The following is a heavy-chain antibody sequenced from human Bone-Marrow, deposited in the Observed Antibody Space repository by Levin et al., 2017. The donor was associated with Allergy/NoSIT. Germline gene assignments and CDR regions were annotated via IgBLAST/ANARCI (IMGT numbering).Heavy chain of an antibody. D-gene: IGHD3-10*01. CDR1: GFTFSSYG. V-gene: IGHV3-30*18. CDR2: ISYDGSNK. CDR3: AKDFVGEYYYYYMDV. J-gene: IGHJ6*03. Sequence: PGGSLRLSCAASGFTFSSYGMHWVRQAPGKGLEWVAVISYDGSNKYYADSVKGRFTISRDNSKNTLYLQMNSLRAEDTAVYYCAKDFVGEYYYYYMDVWGKGTTVTVSS.